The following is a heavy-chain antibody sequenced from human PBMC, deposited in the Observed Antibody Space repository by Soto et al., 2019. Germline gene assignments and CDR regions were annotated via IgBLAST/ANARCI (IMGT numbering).Heavy chain of an antibody. Sequence: SVKVSCKASGVTFSSYAISWVRQAPGQGLEWMGGIIPIFGTANYAQKFQGRVTITADESTSTAYMELSSLRSEDTAVYYCARSTIFGVVISYYYGMDIWGQGTTVTVSS. D-gene: IGHD3-3*01. J-gene: IGHJ6*02. V-gene: IGHV1-69*13. CDR2: IIPIFGTA. CDR1: GVTFSSYA. CDR3: ARSTIFGVVISYYYGMDI.